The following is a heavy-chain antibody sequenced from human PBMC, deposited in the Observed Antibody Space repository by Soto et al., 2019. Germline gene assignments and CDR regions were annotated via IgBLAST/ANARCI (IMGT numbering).Heavy chain of an antibody. CDR3: AASCVGCGGFNYDGMDV. CDR1: GGSISSRGYY. Sequence: SETLSLTCTVSGGSISSRGYYWGWIRQPPGKGLEWIGYIYYSGSTYYNPSLKSRVTISVDTSKNQFSLKLSSVTAADTAVYYCAASCVGCGGFNYDGMDVWGQGTTVT. V-gene: IGHV4-31*03. CDR2: IYYSGST. J-gene: IGHJ6*02. D-gene: IGHD2-21*01.